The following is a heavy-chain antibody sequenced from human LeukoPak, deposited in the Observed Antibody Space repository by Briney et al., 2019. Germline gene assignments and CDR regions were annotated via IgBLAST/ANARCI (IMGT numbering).Heavy chain of an antibody. CDR1: GFSFSNAW. J-gene: IGHJ4*02. Sequence: PGGSLRLSCAASGFSFSNAWMSWVRQAPGKGLEWVGRIKKKTEGGTTDYAAPVKGRFTISRDDSKNTLYVEMNSLNTEDTAVYYCATSGSSSSWFGGWGQGTLVTVSS. D-gene: IGHD6-13*01. CDR3: ATSGSSSSWFGG. V-gene: IGHV3-15*01. CDR2: IKKKTEGGTT.